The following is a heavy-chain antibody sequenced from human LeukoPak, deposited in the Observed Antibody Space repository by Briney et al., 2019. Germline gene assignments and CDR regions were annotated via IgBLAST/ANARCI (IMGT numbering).Heavy chain of an antibody. V-gene: IGHV5-51*01. CDR3: ASPDYYDSSGYSPGVGY. CDR2: IYPGDSDT. D-gene: IGHD3-22*01. J-gene: IGHJ4*02. CDR1: GYSFTSYW. Sequence: GESLKISCKGSGYSFTSYWIGWVRRMPGKGLEWMGIIYPGDSDTRYSPSFQGQVTISADKSISTAYLQWSSLKASGTAMYYCASPDYYDSSGYSPGVGYWGQGTLVTVSS.